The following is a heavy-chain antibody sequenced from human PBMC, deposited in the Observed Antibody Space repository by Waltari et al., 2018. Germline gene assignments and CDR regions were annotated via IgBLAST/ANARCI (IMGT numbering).Heavy chain of an antibody. CDR2: ISGSGGST. V-gene: IGHV3-23*01. D-gene: IGHD4-17*01. J-gene: IGHJ4*02. CDR1: GFTFSSYA. Sequence: EVQLLESGGGLVQPGGSLRLSCAASGFTFSSYAMSWVRQAPGQGLEWVSAISGSGGSTYYADSVKGRFTISRDNSKNTLYLQMNSLRAEDTAVYYCAKNWGDYGLFDYWGQGTLVTVSS. CDR3: AKNWGDYGLFDY.